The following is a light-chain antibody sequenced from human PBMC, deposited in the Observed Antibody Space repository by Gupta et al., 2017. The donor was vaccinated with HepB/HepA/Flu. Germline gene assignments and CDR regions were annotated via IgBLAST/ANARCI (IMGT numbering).Light chain of an antibody. CDR1: QSVSSY. Sequence: LVFTHSSATLSSSPGERATLSCRASQSVSSYLAWYQQKPGQAPRRLIYDASNRATGITARFSGSGCGTDVTLTISSREQEDFAGYYCQQRSNWPQITFGPGTKVDIK. J-gene: IGKJ3*01. CDR2: DAS. V-gene: IGKV3-11*01. CDR3: QQRSNWPQIT.